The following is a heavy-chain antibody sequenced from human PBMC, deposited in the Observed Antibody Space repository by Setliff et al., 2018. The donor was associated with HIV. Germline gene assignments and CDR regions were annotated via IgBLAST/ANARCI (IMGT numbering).Heavy chain of an antibody. CDR1: GGSISSSSYY. J-gene: IGHJ4*02. CDR2: IYYSGST. Sequence: PSETLSLTCTVPGGSISSSSYYWGWIRQPPGKGLEWIGSIYYSGSTYYNPSLKSRVTISVDTSKNQFSLKLSSVTAADTAVYYCARRGIAAAVDYWGQGTLVTVSS. D-gene: IGHD6-13*01. CDR3: ARRGIAAAVDY. V-gene: IGHV4-39*01.